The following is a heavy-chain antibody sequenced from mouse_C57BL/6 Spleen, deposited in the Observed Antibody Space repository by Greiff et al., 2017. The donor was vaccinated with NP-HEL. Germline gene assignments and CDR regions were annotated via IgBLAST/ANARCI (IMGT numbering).Heavy chain of an antibody. J-gene: IGHJ3*01. V-gene: IGHV6-3*01. D-gene: IGHD1-1*01. CDR2: IRLKSDNYAT. Sequence: EVKLMESGGGLVQPGGSMKLSCVASGFTFSNYWMNWVRQSPEKGLEWVAQIRLKSDNYATHYAESVKGRFTISRDDSKSSVYLQMNNLRAEDTGIYYCTVAYYYGSGFAYWGQGTLVTVSA. CDR1: GFTFSNYW. CDR3: TVAYYYGSGFAY.